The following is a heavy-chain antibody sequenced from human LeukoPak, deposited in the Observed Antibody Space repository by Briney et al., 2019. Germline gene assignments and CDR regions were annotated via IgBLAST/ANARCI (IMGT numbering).Heavy chain of an antibody. Sequence: GGSLRLSCTASGFTFHDYAMHWVRQVPGKGLEWVANMKRDGSEVYYANSVKGHFTISRDNAKNSLYLQMNSLRAEDTAVYYCARYTEYYFDYWGQGTLVTVSS. D-gene: IGHD2-2*02. J-gene: IGHJ4*02. CDR2: MKRDGSEV. CDR1: GFTFHDYA. V-gene: IGHV3-7*01. CDR3: ARYTEYYFDY.